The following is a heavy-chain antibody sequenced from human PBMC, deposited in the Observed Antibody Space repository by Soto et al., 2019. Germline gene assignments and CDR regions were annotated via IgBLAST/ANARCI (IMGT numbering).Heavy chain of an antibody. J-gene: IGHJ4*02. D-gene: IGHD4-17*01. Sequence: PGGSLRLSCATSGFTFSSFDMDWVRQAPGKGLEWVSSIHRASTYIYYADSVRGRFTISRDNAKSSLYLQMNSLTVEDTAMYYCARRAVTTYHFFDYWGQGALVTVSS. CDR3: ARRAVTTYHFFDY. CDR2: IHRASTYI. V-gene: IGHV3-21*06. CDR1: GFTFSSFD.